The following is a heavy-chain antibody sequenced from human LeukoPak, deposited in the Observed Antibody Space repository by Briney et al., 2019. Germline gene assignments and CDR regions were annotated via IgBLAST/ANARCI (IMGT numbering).Heavy chain of an antibody. CDR1: GGSISSYY. CDR2: IYYSGST. D-gene: IGHD3-10*01. Sequence: SETLSLTCTVSGGSISSYYWSRIRQPPGKGLEWIGYIYYSGSTNYNPSLKSRVTISVDTSKNQFSLKLSSVTAADTAVYYCARAVWQPGDWYFDLWGRGTLVTVSS. CDR3: ARAVWQPGDWYFDL. V-gene: IGHV4-59*01. J-gene: IGHJ2*01.